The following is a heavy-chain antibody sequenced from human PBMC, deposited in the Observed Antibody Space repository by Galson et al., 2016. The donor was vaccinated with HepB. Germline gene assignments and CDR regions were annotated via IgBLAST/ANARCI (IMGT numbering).Heavy chain of an antibody. CDR3: ARDRLASGNHLDY. D-gene: IGHD4-23*01. CDR1: GFTFSTYG. CDR2: IWHDGSNK. V-gene: IGHV3-33*01. J-gene: IGHJ4*02. Sequence: SLRLSCAASGFTFSTYGMHWVRQAPGKGLEWVAVIWHDGSNKYYADSVKGRFTISRDSPTLYLQMNSLRAEDTAVYYCARDRLASGNHLDYWGQGTLVTVSS.